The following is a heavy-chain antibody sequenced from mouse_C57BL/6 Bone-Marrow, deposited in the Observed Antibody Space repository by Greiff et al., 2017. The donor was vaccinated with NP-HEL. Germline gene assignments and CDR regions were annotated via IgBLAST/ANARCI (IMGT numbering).Heavy chain of an antibody. V-gene: IGHV1-72*01. J-gene: IGHJ2*01. CDR1: GYTFTSYW. CDR3: ARERFDY. CDR2: IDPNSGGT. Sequence: VQVVESGAELVKPGASVKLSCKASGYTFTSYWVPWVKLRPGRGLEWIGRIDPNSGGTKYNEKLKSKATLTVDKPSSTAYMQLSSLTSEDSAVYYCARERFDYWGQGTTLTVSS.